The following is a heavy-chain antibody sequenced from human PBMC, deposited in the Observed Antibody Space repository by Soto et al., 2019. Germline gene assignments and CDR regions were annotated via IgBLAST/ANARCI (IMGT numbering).Heavy chain of an antibody. J-gene: IGHJ6*02. CDR1: GGTFSSYA. V-gene: IGHV1-69*12. CDR3: ARHVPAAGYYYGMDV. Sequence: QVQLVQSGAEVKKPGSSVKVSCKASGGTFSSYAISWVRQAPGQGLEWMGGIIPIFGTANYAQKFQGRVTITADESXXTAYMELSRLRSEDTAVYYCARHVPAAGYYYGMDVWGQGTTVTVSS. CDR2: IIPIFGTA. D-gene: IGHD2-2*01.